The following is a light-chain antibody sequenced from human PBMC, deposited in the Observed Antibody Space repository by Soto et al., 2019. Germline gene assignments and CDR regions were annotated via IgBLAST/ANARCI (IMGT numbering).Light chain of an antibody. Sequence: QSVLTQPPSASGTPGQRVIMSCSGSSSNIGSKTVNWYQHVPGTTPKLLVYSDNQRPSGVTDRFSGSKSGTSASLAISGLQSEDEADYYCAAWDDSLRVVFGGGTKLTVL. V-gene: IGLV1-44*01. CDR1: SSNIGSKT. CDR3: AAWDDSLRVV. J-gene: IGLJ3*02. CDR2: SDN.